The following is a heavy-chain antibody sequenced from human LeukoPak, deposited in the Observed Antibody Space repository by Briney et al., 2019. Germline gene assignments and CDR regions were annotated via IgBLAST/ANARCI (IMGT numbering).Heavy chain of an antibody. CDR3: ARDSYSYGYGGFDY. Sequence: PSETLSLTCPVSGGSISIGDRYWSWIRQSPGKGLEWIGYIYSTGNTYYNPSLKSRVIISVDTSKNQFSLELNSVTAADTAVYYCARDSYSYGYGGFDYWGQGILVTVSS. CDR2: IYSTGNT. CDR1: GGSISIGDRY. V-gene: IGHV4-30-4*01. J-gene: IGHJ4*02. D-gene: IGHD5-18*01.